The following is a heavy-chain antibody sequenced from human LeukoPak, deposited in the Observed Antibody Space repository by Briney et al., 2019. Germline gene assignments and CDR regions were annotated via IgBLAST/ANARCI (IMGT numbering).Heavy chain of an antibody. CDR3: ARVKTDPRYYYDSSGYSGAGWFDP. D-gene: IGHD3-22*01. Sequence: PGGSLRLSCAASGFTFSSYSMNWVRQAPGKGLEWVSYISSSSSTIYYAGSVKGRFTISRDNAKNSLYLQMNSLRAEDTAVYYCARVKTDPRYYYDSSGYSGAGWFDPWGQGTLVTVSS. CDR2: ISSSSSTI. V-gene: IGHV3-48*01. CDR1: GFTFSSYS. J-gene: IGHJ5*02.